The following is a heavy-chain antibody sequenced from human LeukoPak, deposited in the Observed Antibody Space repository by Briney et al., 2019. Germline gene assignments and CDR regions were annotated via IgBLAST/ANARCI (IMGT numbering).Heavy chain of an antibody. CDR3: ARRGAVTTFRDAFDI. CDR2: INPNSGGT. V-gene: IGHV1-2*02. J-gene: IGHJ3*02. Sequence: ASVKVSCKASGYTFTGYYMHWVRQAPGQGLEWMGWINPNSGGTNYEQKFQGRVTMTRDTSISTAYMELSRLRSDDTAVYYCARRGAVTTFRDAFDIWGQGTMVTVSS. CDR1: GYTFTGYY. D-gene: IGHD4-17*01.